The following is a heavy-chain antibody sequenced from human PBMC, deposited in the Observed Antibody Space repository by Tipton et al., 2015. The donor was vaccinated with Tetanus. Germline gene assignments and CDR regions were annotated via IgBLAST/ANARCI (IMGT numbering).Heavy chain of an antibody. J-gene: IGHJ4*02. D-gene: IGHD2-2*01. CDR2: IYTSGST. CDR1: GGSISSGGYY. Sequence: TLSLTCTVSGGSISSGGYYWSWIRQPAGKGLEWIGRIYTSGSTNYNPSLKSRVTMSVDTSKNQFSLKLNSVTAADTAVYYCARGREEGDCSSPSCYAGFDYWGQGTLVTVSS. V-gene: IGHV4-61*02. CDR3: ARGREEGDCSSPSCYAGFDY.